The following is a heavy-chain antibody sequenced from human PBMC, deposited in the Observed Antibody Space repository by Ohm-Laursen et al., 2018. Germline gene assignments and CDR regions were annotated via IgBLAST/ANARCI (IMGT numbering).Heavy chain of an antibody. J-gene: IGHJ4*02. D-gene: IGHD5-24*01. Sequence: SLRLSCAAFGFIFRNSGMHWVRQAPGKGLEWVAVICYDGSNKYYADSVKGRFTISRDNSKNTLYLQMNSLRAEDTAVYYCARHDGYGRWGQGTRVTVSS. CDR1: GFIFRNSG. CDR3: ARHDGYGR. V-gene: IGHV3-33*01. CDR2: ICYDGSNK.